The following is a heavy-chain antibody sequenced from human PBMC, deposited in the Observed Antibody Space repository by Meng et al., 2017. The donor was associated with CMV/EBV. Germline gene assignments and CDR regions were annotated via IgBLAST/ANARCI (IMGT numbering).Heavy chain of an antibody. Sequence: ASVKVSCKTSGYAFTAYYIHWVRQAPGQGLEWMGWISAYNGNTNYAQKLQGRVTMTTDTSTSTAYMELRSLRSDDTAVYYCARDRNWNYYEISANLDYWGQGTLVTVS. CDR1: GYAFTAYY. V-gene: IGHV1-18*04. CDR3: ARDRNWNYYEISANLDY. CDR2: ISAYNGNT. D-gene: IGHD1-7*01. J-gene: IGHJ4*02.